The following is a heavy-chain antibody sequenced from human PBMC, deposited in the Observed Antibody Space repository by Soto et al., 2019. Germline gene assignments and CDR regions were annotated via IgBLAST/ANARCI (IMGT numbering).Heavy chain of an antibody. CDR2: ISYDGTNK. J-gene: IGHJ6*02. V-gene: IGHV3-30*18. CDR3: AKDLQSYGDYAYYCYGMDV. CDR1: GFTFSTYG. D-gene: IGHD4-17*01. Sequence: QVQLVESGGGEVQPGRSLTISCAASGFTFSTYGMHWVRQTPGKGLEWVAVISYDGTNKFYSDSVKGRFTISRDNFKNTLTLKMNSLRADDTAVYSCAKDLQSYGDYAYYCYGMDVWGLGTRVTVSS.